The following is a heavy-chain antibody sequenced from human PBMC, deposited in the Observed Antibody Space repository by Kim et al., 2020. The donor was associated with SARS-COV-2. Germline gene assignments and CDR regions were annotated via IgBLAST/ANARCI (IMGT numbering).Heavy chain of an antibody. J-gene: IGHJ6*02. CDR3: TRDPGAYSSSWYEEGSYYYYGMDV. Sequence: GGSLRLSCTASGFTFGDYAMSWFRQAPGKGLEWVGFIRSKAYGGTTEYAASVKGRFTISRDDSKSIAYLQMNSLKTEDTAVYYCTRDPGAYSSSWYEEGSYYYYGMDVWGQGTTVTVSS. D-gene: IGHD6-13*01. CDR2: IRSKAYGGTT. CDR1: GFTFGDYA. V-gene: IGHV3-49*03.